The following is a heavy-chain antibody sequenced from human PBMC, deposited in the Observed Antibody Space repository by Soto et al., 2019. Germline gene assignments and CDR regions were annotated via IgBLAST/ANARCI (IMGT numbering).Heavy chain of an antibody. D-gene: IGHD3-16*01. J-gene: IGHJ6*02. V-gene: IGHV1-18*01. CDR3: VMVDNYVTPTPQDV. Sequence: QVQLVQSGDEVKKPGASVKVSCKASGYIFVNYGIAWVRQAPGQGLEWMGWISPYTGNTHSATKVQGRLTMTTDTSTSTGYMDLGSLTSDATAVYYCVMVDNYVTPTPQDVWGQGTTVTVSS. CDR2: ISPYTGNT. CDR1: GYIFVNYG.